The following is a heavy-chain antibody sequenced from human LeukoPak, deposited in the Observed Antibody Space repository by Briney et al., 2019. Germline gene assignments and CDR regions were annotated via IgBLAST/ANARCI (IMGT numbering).Heavy chain of an antibody. CDR1: GLPFNNAW. J-gene: IGHJ4*02. D-gene: IGHD3-10*01. CDR3: STLNYYGSGSRYKNYFEY. CDR2: IKDKRGTT. V-gene: IGHV3-15*01. Sequence: GGSLTLSCAAYGLPFNNAWMSWVRQAPGKGLGWVGRIKDKRGTTDYAAPAKGRSTISRDDPKNTLYLQMNSLKTEDTAVYYCSTLNYYGSGSRYKNYFEYWGQGTLVTVSS.